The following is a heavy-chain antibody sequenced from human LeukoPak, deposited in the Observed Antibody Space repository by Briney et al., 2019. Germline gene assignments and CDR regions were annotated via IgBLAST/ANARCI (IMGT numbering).Heavy chain of an antibody. CDR3: SKGRGTAVTSASNY. Sequence: PGGSLRLSCAASGFNFRSYAMSWVRQAPGKGLEWVSSISGSGDNTYYADSVKDRFSISRDNSKTTVSLQMNSLRAEDTAVDFCSKGRGTAVTSASNYWGQGTLVTVSS. D-gene: IGHD2-21*02. V-gene: IGHV3-23*01. CDR2: ISGSGDNT. J-gene: IGHJ4*02. CDR1: GFNFRSYA.